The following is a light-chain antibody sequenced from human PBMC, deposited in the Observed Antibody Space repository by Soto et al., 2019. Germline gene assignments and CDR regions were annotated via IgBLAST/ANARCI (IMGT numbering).Light chain of an antibody. CDR2: SAS. CDR1: QSVSSSY. J-gene: IGKJ2*01. CDR3: QQYGSSPYT. V-gene: IGKV3-20*01. Sequence: EIVLTQSPGTLSLSPGERATLSCRASQSVSSSYIAWYQQQPGQAPRLLIYSASSRAIGIPGRFSGSGSGTDSTLTISRLEPEDLAVYYWQQYGSSPYTVGQGTKLEIK.